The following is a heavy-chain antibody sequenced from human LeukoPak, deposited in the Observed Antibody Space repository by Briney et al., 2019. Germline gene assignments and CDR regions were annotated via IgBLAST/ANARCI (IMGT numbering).Heavy chain of an antibody. CDR2: IGYDGTNK. CDR3: AKKGEVLFDY. J-gene: IGHJ4*02. D-gene: IGHD2-21*01. V-gene: IGHV3-30*02. CDR1: GFTFSTYG. Sequence: GRTLRLSCAASGFTFSTYGMHWVRQAPGRGLEWVAFIGYDGTNKHYIDSVKGRFIISRDNSKNTLYLQMNSLRTEDTAVYYCAKKGEVLFDYWGQGTLVTVSS.